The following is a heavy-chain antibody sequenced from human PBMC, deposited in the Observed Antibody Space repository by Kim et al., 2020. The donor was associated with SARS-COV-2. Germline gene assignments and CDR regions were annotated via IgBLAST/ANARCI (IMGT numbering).Heavy chain of an antibody. V-gene: IGHV1-2*06. CDR3: SRATKYYGLDV. CDR1: GYTFTGYY. CDR2: INPNSGGT. J-gene: IGHJ6*02. Sequence: ASVKVSCKASGYTFTGYYMHWVRQAPGQGLEWMGRINPNSGGTIYAQKFQGRVTMTSDTSIGTADMELSRLRSDDTAVYYCSRATKYYGLDVWGRGTTV.